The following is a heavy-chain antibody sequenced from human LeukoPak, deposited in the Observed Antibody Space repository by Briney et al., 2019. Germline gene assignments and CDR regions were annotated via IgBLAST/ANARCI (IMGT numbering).Heavy chain of an antibody. CDR2: ISSSGTNQ. CDR3: AKDGPGVVPSAIMYYFDY. V-gene: IGHV3-30*04. D-gene: IGHD2-2*01. J-gene: IGHJ4*02. CDR1: GFTFSSYA. Sequence: GGSLRLSCAASGFTFSSYAIHWVRQAPDKGLEWVAVISSSGTNQYYVDSVKGRFTISRDNSKNTLFLQMNSVRTEDTALYYCAKDGPGVVPSAIMYYFDYWGQGTLVTVSS.